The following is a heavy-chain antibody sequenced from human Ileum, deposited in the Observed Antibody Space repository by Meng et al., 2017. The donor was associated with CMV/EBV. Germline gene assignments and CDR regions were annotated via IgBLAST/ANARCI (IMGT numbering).Heavy chain of an antibody. J-gene: IGHJ5*02. CDR3: ARGPAVSWFDP. CDR2: INSDGSRT. CDR1: GFTISSYW. Sequence: CAASGFTISSYWMHWVHQAAGKGLGGVSRINSDGSRTSYAESVRGRFTISRDNAKNTLYLQMNSLRAEDTAVYYCARGPAVSWFDPWGQGTLVTVSS. V-gene: IGHV3-74*01.